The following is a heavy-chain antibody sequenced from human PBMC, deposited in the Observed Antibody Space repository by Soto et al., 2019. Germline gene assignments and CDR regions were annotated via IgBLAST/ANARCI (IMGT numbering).Heavy chain of an antibody. D-gene: IGHD1-20*01. CDR2: IFIGGTT. Sequence: PGGSLRLSCAASGFTVSSSQMTWVRQAPGKALEWVSLIFIGGTTQYAVSVEGRFTISRDYSRNTVFLQMNSLRAEDTAVYYCAKPPDYNWNDYWGQGTLVTVSS. V-gene: IGHV3-53*01. CDR3: AKPPDYNWNDY. J-gene: IGHJ4*02. CDR1: GFTVSSSQ.